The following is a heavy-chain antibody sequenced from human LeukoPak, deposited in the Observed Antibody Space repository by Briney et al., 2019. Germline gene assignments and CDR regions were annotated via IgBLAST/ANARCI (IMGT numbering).Heavy chain of an antibody. CDR1: GFMFSSYW. Sequence: GGSLRLSCAASGFMFSSYWMSWVRQAPGRGLEWVANIKQDGSEKYYLDSVKGRFTVSRDNAKKSLYLEMKSLRAEDTAVYYCAELGITMIGGVWGKGTTVTISS. D-gene: IGHD3-10*02. V-gene: IGHV3-7*01. CDR2: IKQDGSEK. J-gene: IGHJ6*04. CDR3: AELGITMIGGV.